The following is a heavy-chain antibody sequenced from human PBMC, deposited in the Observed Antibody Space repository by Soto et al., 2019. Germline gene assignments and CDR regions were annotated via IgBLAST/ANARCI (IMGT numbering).Heavy chain of an antibody. CDR1: GFTVSSNY. CDR3: ARAGRRGYTLDPFDS. CDR2: IYSGGST. V-gene: IGHV3-66*01. Sequence: GGSLRLSCAASGFTVSSNYMSWVRQAPGKGLEWVSVIYSGGSTYYADSVKGRFTISRDNSKNTLYLQMNSLRAEDTAVYYCARAGRRGYTLDPFDSWGQGTLVTVSS. D-gene: IGHD5-18*01. J-gene: IGHJ4*02.